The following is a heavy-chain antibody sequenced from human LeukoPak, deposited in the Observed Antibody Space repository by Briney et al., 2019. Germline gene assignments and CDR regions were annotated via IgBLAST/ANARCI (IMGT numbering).Heavy chain of an antibody. D-gene: IGHD2-8*01. V-gene: IGHV3-30*18. J-gene: IGHJ6*02. CDR3: AKDLGYCTNGVCQYYYYGMDG. CDR1: GFTFSSYG. Sequence: GGSLRLSCAASGFTFSSYGMHWVRQAPGKGLEWVAVISYDGSNKYYADSVKGRFTISSDNSKNTLYLQMNSLRAEDTAVYYCAKDLGYCTNGVCQYYYYGMDGWGQGTTVTVSS. CDR2: ISYDGSNK.